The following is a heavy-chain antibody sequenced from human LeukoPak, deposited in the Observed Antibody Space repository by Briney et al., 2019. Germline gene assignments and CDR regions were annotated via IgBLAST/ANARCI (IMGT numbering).Heavy chain of an antibody. Sequence: SETLSRTCTVSGGSISSYCWSWIRQPPGKGLEWIGYNYYSGGTNYNPSLKSRVTISVDTSKNQFSLNLTSVTAADTAVYSCARVRVGATFDDWGQGTLVTVSS. CDR2: NYYSGGT. D-gene: IGHD1-26*01. CDR1: GGSISSYC. CDR3: ARVRVGATFDD. J-gene: IGHJ4*02. V-gene: IGHV4-59*01.